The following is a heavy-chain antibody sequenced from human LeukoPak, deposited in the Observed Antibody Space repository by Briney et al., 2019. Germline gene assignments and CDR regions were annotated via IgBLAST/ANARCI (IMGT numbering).Heavy chain of an antibody. D-gene: IGHD6-13*01. CDR2: INPNSGGT. Sequence: ASVKVSCKASGYTFTGYYMHGVRQAPGQGLEWMGWINPNSGGTNYAQKFQGWVTMTRDTSISTAYMELSRLRSDDTAVYYCARGGYSSSWYFLSFDYWGQGTPVTVSS. J-gene: IGHJ4*02. CDR1: GYTFTGYY. CDR3: ARGGYSSSWYFLSFDY. V-gene: IGHV1-2*04.